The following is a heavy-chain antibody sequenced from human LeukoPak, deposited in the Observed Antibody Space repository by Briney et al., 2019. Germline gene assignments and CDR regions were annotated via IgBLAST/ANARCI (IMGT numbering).Heavy chain of an antibody. J-gene: IGHJ4*02. Sequence: GGSLRLSCAASGFTFGNFWMSWVRQAPGRGLQWVASMKGDGSHIYYVGSVQGRFTISRDNARNSLYLQMNSLRAEDTAVYYCAKSDGTYLWISYYYDSSGYPDYWGQGTLVTVSS. CDR1: GFTFGNFW. V-gene: IGHV3-7*01. CDR2: MKGDGSHI. CDR3: AKSDGTYLWISYYYDSSGYPDY. D-gene: IGHD3-22*01.